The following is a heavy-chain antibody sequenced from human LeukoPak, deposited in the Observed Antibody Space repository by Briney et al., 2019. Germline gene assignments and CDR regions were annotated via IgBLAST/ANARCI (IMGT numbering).Heavy chain of an antibody. CDR2: INAGNGNT. CDR3: AREDYDFWSGLRYWFDP. CDR1: GYTFTSYA. V-gene: IGHV1-3*01. D-gene: IGHD3-3*01. Sequence: ASVKVSCKAPGYTFTSYAMHWVRQAPGQRLEWMGWINAGNGNTKYSQKFQGRVTITRDTSASTAYMELSSLRSEDTAVYYCAREDYDFWSGLRYWFDPWGQGTLVTVSS. J-gene: IGHJ5*02.